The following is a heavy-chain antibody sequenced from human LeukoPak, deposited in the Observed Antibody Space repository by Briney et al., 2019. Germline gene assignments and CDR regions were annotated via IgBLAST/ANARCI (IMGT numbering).Heavy chain of an antibody. CDR1: GGSISTTTNS. CDR3: ARRPIVGSTGFYFDP. V-gene: IGHV4-39*01. D-gene: IGHD1-26*01. Sequence: SETLSLTCNVSGGSISTTTNSWGWAWIRQRPGKGLEWIGSIYYGGSPYYTSSLKSRVTISVDTSKNQFSLKMASLTATDTAVYYCARRPIVGSTGFYFDPWGPGTLVTVSS. CDR2: IYYGGSP. J-gene: IGHJ5*02.